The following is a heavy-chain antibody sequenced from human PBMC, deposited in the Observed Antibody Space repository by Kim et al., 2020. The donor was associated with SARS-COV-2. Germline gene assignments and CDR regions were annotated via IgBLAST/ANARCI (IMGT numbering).Heavy chain of an antibody. Sequence: GGSLRLSCAASGFTFDDYAMHWVRQAPGKGLEWVSGISWNSGSIGYADSVKGRFTISRDNAKNSLYLQMNSLRAEDTALYYCAKGWYGSSWYLDAFDIWGQGTMVTVSS. D-gene: IGHD6-13*01. V-gene: IGHV3-9*01. J-gene: IGHJ3*02. CDR2: ISWNSGSI. CDR1: GFTFDDYA. CDR3: AKGWYGSSWYLDAFDI.